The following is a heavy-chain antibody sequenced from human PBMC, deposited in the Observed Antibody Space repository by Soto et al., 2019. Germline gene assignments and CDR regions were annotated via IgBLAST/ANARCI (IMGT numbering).Heavy chain of an antibody. CDR3: ARASPSMVRGGRWFDP. CDR1: GGSISGGGYS. V-gene: IGHV4-30-2*01. Sequence: PSETLSLTCAVSGGSISGGGYSWGWIRQPPGKGLEWIGYIYHSGSTYYNPSLKSRVTISVDRSKNQFSLKLSSVTAADTAVYYXARASPSMVRGGRWFDPWGQGTLVTVSS. J-gene: IGHJ5*02. D-gene: IGHD3-10*01. CDR2: IYHSGST.